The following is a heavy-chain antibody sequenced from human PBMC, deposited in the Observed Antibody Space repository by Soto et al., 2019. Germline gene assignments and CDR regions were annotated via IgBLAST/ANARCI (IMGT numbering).Heavy chain of an antibody. CDR2: INPNSGGT. CDR1: GYTFTGYY. CDR3: ARGTTVVTRFDY. Sequence: ASVKVSCKASGYTFTGYYMHWVRQAPGQGLEWMGWINPNSGGTNYAQEFQGWVTMTRDTSISTAYMELSRLRSDDTAVYYCARGTTVVTRFDYWGQGTLVTVSS. D-gene: IGHD4-17*01. V-gene: IGHV1-2*04. J-gene: IGHJ4*02.